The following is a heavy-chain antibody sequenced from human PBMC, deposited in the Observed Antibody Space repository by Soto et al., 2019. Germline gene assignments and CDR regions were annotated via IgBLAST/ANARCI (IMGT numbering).Heavy chain of an antibody. CDR3: ARGGYYYDSSGHRRFDP. Sequence: PGESLKISSQGFGYNFTTYWVNWVRQMPGKGLEWMGIIYPGDSDTRYSPSFQGQVTISADKSISTAYLQWSSLKASDTAMYYCARGGYYYDSSGHRRFDPWGQGTLVTVS. D-gene: IGHD3-22*01. V-gene: IGHV5-51*01. CDR1: GYNFTTYW. J-gene: IGHJ5*02. CDR2: IYPGDSDT.